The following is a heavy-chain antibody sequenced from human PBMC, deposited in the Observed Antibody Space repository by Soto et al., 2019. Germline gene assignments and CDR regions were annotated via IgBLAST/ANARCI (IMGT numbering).Heavy chain of an antibody. CDR2: INPAGTGV. D-gene: IGHD2-15*01. CDR3: ARETWWRIDY. CDR1: GLTFSSEF. J-gene: IGHJ4*02. V-gene: IGHV3-7*04. Sequence: EVQLVESGGGLVQPGGSLRLSCAASGLTFSSEFMSWIRQAPGRGLGWVAKINPAGTGVHYVDPVKGRFTGSRDNTKNSLFLPMNGLRVEDTAVYYCARETWWRIDYWGQGTLVTVSS.